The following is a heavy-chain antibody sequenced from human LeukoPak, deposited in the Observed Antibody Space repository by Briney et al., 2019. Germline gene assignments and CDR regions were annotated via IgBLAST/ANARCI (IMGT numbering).Heavy chain of an antibody. J-gene: IGHJ4*02. CDR3: ARAPFGGYSSGWYDY. D-gene: IGHD6-19*01. CDR2: IYSGGST. Sequence: GGSLRLSCAASGFTFSSYAMSWVRQAPGKGLEWVSVIYSGGSTYYADSVKGRFTISRDNSKNTLYLQMNSLRAEDTAVYYCARAPFGGYSSGWYDYWGQGTLVTVSS. CDR1: GFTFSSYA. V-gene: IGHV3-53*01.